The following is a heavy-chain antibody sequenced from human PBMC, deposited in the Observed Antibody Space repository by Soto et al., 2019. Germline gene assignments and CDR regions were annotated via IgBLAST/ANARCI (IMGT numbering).Heavy chain of an antibody. CDR3: ARALGGLLTFDY. J-gene: IGHJ4*02. Sequence: QVQLVQSGAEVKKPGASVKVSCKASGDTFTSYAMHWVRQAPGQRLEWMGWINAGNGNTKSSQKLQGIVTITRDTSASTAYMEMSSLRSEDTAVYYCARALGGLLTFDYWGQGTLVTVSS. CDR1: GDTFTSYA. V-gene: IGHV1-3*01. CDR2: INAGNGNT. D-gene: IGHD1-26*01.